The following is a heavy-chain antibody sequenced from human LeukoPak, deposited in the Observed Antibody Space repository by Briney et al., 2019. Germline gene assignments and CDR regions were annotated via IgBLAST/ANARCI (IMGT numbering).Heavy chain of an antibody. CDR3: AKGYCSGGSCYFGWFDP. D-gene: IGHD2-15*01. CDR1: GFTVGSNY. J-gene: IGHJ5*02. V-gene: IGHV3-53*01. CDR2: IYSGGST. Sequence: PGGSLRLSCAASGFTVGSNYMGWVRQTPGKGLEWVSLIYSGGSTYYADSVKGRFTISRDNSKNTLYLQMNSLRAEDTAVYFCAKGYCSGGSCYFGWFDPWGQGTLVTVSS.